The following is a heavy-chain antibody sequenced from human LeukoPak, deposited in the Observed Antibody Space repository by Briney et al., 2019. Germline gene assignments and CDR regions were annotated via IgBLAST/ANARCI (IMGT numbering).Heavy chain of an antibody. V-gene: IGHV3-48*02. CDR3: ARGPIAVAASHNWFDP. Sequence: GGSLRLSCAGSGFSISNYGMNWVRQAPGKGLEWLSYIRSDSSTKYYADSVKGRFTISRDNAKNSLYLQMNSLRDDDTAVYYCARGPIAVAASHNWFDPWGQGTLVTVSS. CDR2: IRSDSSTK. CDR1: GFSISNYG. J-gene: IGHJ5*02. D-gene: IGHD6-19*01.